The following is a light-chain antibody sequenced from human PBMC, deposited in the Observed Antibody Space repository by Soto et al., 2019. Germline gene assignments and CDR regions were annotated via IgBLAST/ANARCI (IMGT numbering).Light chain of an antibody. J-gene: IGKJ1*01. CDR2: DAS. V-gene: IGKV3-20*01. CDR1: QSVSSGY. Sequence: EIVLTQSPGTLSLSPGERGTLSCRASQSVSSGYLAWYQQKPGQAPRLLIYDASSRATGIPDRFSGSESGTDFTLTISRLEPEDFAVYYCQQYGSSPRTCGQGTK. CDR3: QQYGSSPRT.